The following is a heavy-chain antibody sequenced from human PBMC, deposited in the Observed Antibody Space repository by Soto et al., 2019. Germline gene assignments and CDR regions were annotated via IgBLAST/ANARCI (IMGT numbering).Heavy chain of an antibody. D-gene: IGHD2-2*01. J-gene: IGHJ5*02. CDR3: ARRRTSMNWFDP. CDR1: GGSFSDYY. V-gene: IGHV4-34*01. Sequence: SETLSLTCAVYGGSFSDYYWTWIRQPPGKGLEWIGEINHSGSTNYNPSLKSRVTISLETSKNQFSLKLSSVTAADTAVYYCARRRTSMNWFDPWGQGTLVTVSS. CDR2: INHSGST.